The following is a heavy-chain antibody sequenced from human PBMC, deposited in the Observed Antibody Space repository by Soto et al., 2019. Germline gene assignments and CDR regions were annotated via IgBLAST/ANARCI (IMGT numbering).Heavy chain of an antibody. CDR2: VSGTGGSA. J-gene: IGHJ4*02. Sequence: GGSLRLSCAASGFTFSSYAMTWVRQAPGKGLEWVSGVSGTGGSAYYAGSVKGRFTISRDKSTNTPYLHMNSLRAEDTAVYYCARGSAYSDYDLEYWGQGALVTVSS. CDR1: GFTFSSYA. V-gene: IGHV3-23*01. D-gene: IGHD4-17*01. CDR3: ARGSAYSDYDLEY.